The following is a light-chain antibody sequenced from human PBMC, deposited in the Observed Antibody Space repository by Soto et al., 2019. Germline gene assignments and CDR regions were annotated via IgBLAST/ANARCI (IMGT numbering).Light chain of an antibody. CDR3: QQYNSYWT. J-gene: IGKJ1*01. V-gene: IGKV1-5*03. Sequence: DIQMTQSPSTLSASVGDRVTITCRASQSISSWSAWYQQKPGKAPKLLIYKASSLESGVPSRFSGSGSGTEFTLTISSLQPDDFATYYCQQYNSYWTFGQGTKV. CDR2: KAS. CDR1: QSISSW.